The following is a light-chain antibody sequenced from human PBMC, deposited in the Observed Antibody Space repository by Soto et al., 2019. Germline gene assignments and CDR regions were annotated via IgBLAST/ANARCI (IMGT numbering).Light chain of an antibody. CDR2: AAS. V-gene: IGKV1-27*01. J-gene: IGKJ1*01. Sequence: DIQMTQSPSSLYASVGDRVTITCRASQGISNYLAWYQQKPGKVPKLLIYAASTLQSGVPSRFSGSVSGTDFTLTISSLQPEDVATYYCQKYNIATWTFGQGTKVEIK. CDR3: QKYNIATWT. CDR1: QGISNY.